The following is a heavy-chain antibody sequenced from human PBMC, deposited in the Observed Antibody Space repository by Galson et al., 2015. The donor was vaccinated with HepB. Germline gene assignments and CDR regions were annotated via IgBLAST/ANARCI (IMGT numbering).Heavy chain of an antibody. CDR2: INHTGST. J-gene: IGHJ5*02. CDR1: GGSFSSYY. V-gene: IGHV4-34*01. Sequence: SETLSLTCAVYGGSFSSYYWSWIRQPPGKGLEWVGEINHTGSTNYNPSLKSRVTISVDTSKNQFSLKLSSVTAADTAVYYCARVDCSSTNCYNWFDPWGQGTLVTVSS. CDR3: ARVDCSSTNCYNWFDP. D-gene: IGHD2-2*01.